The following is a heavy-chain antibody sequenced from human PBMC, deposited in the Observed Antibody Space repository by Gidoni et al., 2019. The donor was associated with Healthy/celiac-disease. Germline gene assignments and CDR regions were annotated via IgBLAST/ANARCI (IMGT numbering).Heavy chain of an antibody. Sequence: VQLVASGGGLVQPGGSLRLSCASSGFSFSSYSMNWVCQAPGKGLEWVSYISSSSSTIYYAHSVKGRFTISRDNAKNSLYLQMNSLRDEDTAVYYCARIGIAAGIDAFDIWGQGTMVTVSS. CDR2: ISSSSSTI. V-gene: IGHV3-48*02. CDR1: GFSFSSYS. D-gene: IGHD6-25*01. J-gene: IGHJ3*02. CDR3: ARIGIAAGIDAFDI.